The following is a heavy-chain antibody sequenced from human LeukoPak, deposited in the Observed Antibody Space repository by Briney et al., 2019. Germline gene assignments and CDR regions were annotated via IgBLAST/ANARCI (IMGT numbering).Heavy chain of an antibody. CDR3: ASGTLLAVATLDS. CDR1: DFTFSNYY. D-gene: IGHD6-19*01. V-gene: IGHV3-11*01. J-gene: IGHJ4*02. Sequence: GGSLTLSCAASDFTFSNYYMTWIRQAPGKGLERLSYIDSSGNTIYYADSVKGRFRISRDNAKNSVFLEMNSLRPEDTAMYYCASGTLLAVATLDSWGQGTLVTVSS. CDR2: IDSSGNTI.